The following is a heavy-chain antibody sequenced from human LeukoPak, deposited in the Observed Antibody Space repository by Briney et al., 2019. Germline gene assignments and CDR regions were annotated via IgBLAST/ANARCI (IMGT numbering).Heavy chain of an antibody. J-gene: IGHJ4*02. D-gene: IGHD2-21*02. CDR2: IYYSGST. Sequence: SETLSLTCTVSGGSISSYYWSWIRQPPGKGLEWIGYIYYSGSTNYNPSLKSRVTISVDKSKNQFSLKLRSVTAADTAVYYCARQDCGGDCYVDYWGQGTLVTVSS. V-gene: IGHV4-59*08. CDR3: ARQDCGGDCYVDY. CDR1: GGSISSYY.